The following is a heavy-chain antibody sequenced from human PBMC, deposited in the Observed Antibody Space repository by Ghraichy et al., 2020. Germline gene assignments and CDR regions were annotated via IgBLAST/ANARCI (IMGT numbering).Heavy chain of an antibody. CDR3: ARVGSEMTTTAFDC. CDR1: GYTFTGYY. J-gene: IGHJ4*02. D-gene: IGHD5-24*01. V-gene: IGHV1-2*06. CDR2: ITPNSGGT. Sequence: ASVKVSCKASGYTFTGYYMHWVRQAPGQGLEWMGRITPNSGGTNYAQNFQGRVTMTRDTSISTAYMELSSLRSDDTAMYYCARVGSEMTTTAFDCWGQGTLVTVSS.